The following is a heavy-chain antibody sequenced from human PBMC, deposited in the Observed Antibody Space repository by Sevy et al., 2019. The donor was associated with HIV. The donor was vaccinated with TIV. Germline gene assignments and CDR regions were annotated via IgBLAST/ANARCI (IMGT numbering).Heavy chain of an antibody. J-gene: IGHJ4*02. CDR3: AKDLFSSTTVTTSYFDY. V-gene: IGHV4-61*01. D-gene: IGHD4-17*01. CDR2: ISYIGST. Sequence: SETLSLTCTVSGGSLSSGSYYWSWIRQPPGKGLEWIGYISYIGSTNYNPSLKSRVTISVDTSKNQLSLRLTSVTAADTAVYYCAKDLFSSTTVTTSYFDYWGQGTLVTVSS. CDR1: GGSLSSGSYY.